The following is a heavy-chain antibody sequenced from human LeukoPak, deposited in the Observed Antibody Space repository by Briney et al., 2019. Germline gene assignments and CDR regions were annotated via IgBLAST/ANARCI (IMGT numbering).Heavy chain of an antibody. D-gene: IGHD3-22*01. CDR2: IYSGGNT. CDR1: GFSVSNYY. V-gene: IGHV3-53*01. Sequence: PGGSLRLSCAASGFSVSNYYMSWVRQAPGKGLEWVSAIYSGGNTYYTDSVKGRFTISRDNPKNTVFLQMGSLRGEDTAVYYCARCYYDGSGFYYYFDYWGQGTLVTVSS. J-gene: IGHJ4*02. CDR3: ARCYYDGSGFYYYFDY.